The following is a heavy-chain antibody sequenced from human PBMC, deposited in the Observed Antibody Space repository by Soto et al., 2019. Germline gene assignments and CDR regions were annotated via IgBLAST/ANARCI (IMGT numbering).Heavy chain of an antibody. CDR3: ARRTPMCRRAETCSYYYCSMDD. Sequence: PWDSLKISCKGSGYSFTSYWISWVRQMPGKGLEWMGRIDPIDSYTNYSPSFQGHVTISADKSTSTAYLQCTTLKASDTAMYYDARRTPMCRRAETCSYYYCSMDDWGQGTTVTVSS. J-gene: IGHJ6*02. CDR1: GYSFTSYW. V-gene: IGHV5-10-1*01. CDR2: IDPIDSYT. D-gene: IGHD3-10*02.